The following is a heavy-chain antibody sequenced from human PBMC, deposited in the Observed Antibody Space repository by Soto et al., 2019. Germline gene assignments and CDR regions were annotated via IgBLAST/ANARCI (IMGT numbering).Heavy chain of an antibody. J-gene: IGHJ4*02. Sequence: EVQLLESGGGLVQRGGSLRLSCAASGFPFSSFVMSWVRQAPGKGLESVSGISGGGSNTFYADSVKGRFTISRDNSKNTLLLQMNSLGAEDTAVYYCAKDSNKYSSSLRGRYFDYWGQGIGVTVSS. V-gene: IGHV3-23*01. D-gene: IGHD4-4*01. CDR1: GFPFSSFV. CDR2: ISGGGSNT. CDR3: AKDSNKYSSSLRGRYFDY.